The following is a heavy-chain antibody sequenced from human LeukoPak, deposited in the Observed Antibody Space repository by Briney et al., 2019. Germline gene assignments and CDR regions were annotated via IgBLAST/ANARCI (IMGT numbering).Heavy chain of an antibody. Sequence: ASVKVSCMASGYTFTGYYMHWVRQAPGQGLEWMGWINPNSGGTNYAQKFQGRVTMTRDTSISTAYMELSRLRSDDTAVYYCERGYGWPTNYFDYWGQGTLVTVSS. V-gene: IGHV1-2*02. CDR2: INPNSGGT. D-gene: IGHD2-8*02. J-gene: IGHJ4*02. CDR1: GYTFTGYY. CDR3: ERGYGWPTNYFDY.